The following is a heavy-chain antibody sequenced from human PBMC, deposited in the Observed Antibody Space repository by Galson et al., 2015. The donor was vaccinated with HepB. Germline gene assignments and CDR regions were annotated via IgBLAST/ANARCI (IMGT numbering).Heavy chain of an antibody. CDR2: LTNSGGST. CDR3: AKDYLPYYDRWGSYSDLYYFDY. D-gene: IGHD3-22*01. J-gene: IGHJ4*02. CDR1: GFRFNIYD. Sequence: SLRLSCAASGFRFNIYDMSWVRQAPGKGLEWVAGLTNSGGSTYYADSVTGRFTVPRENSLDTVDLQLDSLRVDDTAVYYCAKDYLPYYDRWGSYSDLYYFDYWGQGTLVTVSS. V-gene: IGHV3-23*01.